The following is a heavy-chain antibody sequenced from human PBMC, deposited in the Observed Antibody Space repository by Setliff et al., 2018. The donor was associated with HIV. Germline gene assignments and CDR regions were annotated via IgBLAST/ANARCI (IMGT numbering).Heavy chain of an antibody. CDR2: IYYSGST. J-gene: IGHJ3*02. V-gene: IGHV4-39*07. CDR1: GGSISSSSYY. CDR3: ARGIAVAGGNAFDI. D-gene: IGHD6-19*01. Sequence: SETLSLTCTVSGGSISSSSYYWGWIRQPPGKGLEWIGSIYYSGSTNYNPSLKSRVTISVDTSKNQFSLKLSSVTAADTAVYYCARGIAVAGGNAFDIWGQGTMVTVSS.